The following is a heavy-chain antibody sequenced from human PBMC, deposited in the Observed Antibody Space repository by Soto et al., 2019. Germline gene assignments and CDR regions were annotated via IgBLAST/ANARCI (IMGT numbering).Heavy chain of an antibody. J-gene: IGHJ4*02. CDR1: GDSISSSSYY. V-gene: IGHV4-39*01. D-gene: IGHD3-22*01. CDR3: ARPFGTFQADSSCYHHREYFDN. Sequence: PSETLSLTCSVSGDSISSSSYYWGWIRPPPGKGLEWIGTIYYSGNTYYNPSLKSRVTISVDTSKNQFSLILRAVTAPDTAVYYCARPFGTFQADSSCYHHREYFDNRRQESQGTVAS. CDR2: IYYSGNT.